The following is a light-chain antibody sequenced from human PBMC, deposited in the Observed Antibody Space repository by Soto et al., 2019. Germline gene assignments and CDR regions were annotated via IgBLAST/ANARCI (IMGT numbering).Light chain of an antibody. J-gene: IGKJ3*01. Sequence: EIVMTQSPATLSVSPGDTVTLSCRASQSVSSNFAWYQQKTGQAPRLLIYGTYTRATGIPARFSGSGSGTEFTLTISSLQSEDLAVYYCQQYDNWPPFTFGPGTQVDLK. CDR1: QSVSSN. CDR3: QQYDNWPPFT. CDR2: GTY. V-gene: IGKV3D-15*01.